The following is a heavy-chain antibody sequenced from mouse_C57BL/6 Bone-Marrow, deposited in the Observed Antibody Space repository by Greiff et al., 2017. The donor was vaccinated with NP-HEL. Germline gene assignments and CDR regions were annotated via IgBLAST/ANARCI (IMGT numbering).Heavy chain of an antibody. CDR2: ISGGGGNT. J-gene: IGHJ2*01. V-gene: IGHV5-9*01. Sequence: EVKLMESGGGLVKPGGSLKLSCAASGFTFSSYTMSWVRQTPEKRLEWVATISGGGGNTYYPDSVKGRFTISRDNAKNTLYLQMSSLRSEDTALYYCARWMIPRDFDYWGQGTTLTVSS. CDR1: GFTFSSYT. D-gene: IGHD2-3*01. CDR3: ARWMIPRDFDY.